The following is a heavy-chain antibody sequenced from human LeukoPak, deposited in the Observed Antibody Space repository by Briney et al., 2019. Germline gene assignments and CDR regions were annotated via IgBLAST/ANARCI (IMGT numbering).Heavy chain of an antibody. D-gene: IGHD1-26*01. CDR2: INPNSGGT. Sequence: ASVKVSCKASGYTFTGYFMHWVRQAPGQGLEWMGWINPNSGGTNYAQKFQGRVTMTGDTSISTAYMELSRLISDDTAVYYCARNGGSYYGYAFDFWGQGTMVSVSS. J-gene: IGHJ3*01. V-gene: IGHV1-2*02. CDR1: GYTFTGYF. CDR3: ARNGGSYYGYAFDF.